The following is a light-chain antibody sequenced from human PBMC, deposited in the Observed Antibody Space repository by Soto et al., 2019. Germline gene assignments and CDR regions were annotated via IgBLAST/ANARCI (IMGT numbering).Light chain of an antibody. V-gene: IGLV4-60*03. CDR3: ETWDNNNVV. CDR2: LEGSGSY. J-gene: IGLJ2*01. CDR1: SGHNNYI. Sequence: QLVLTQSSSASASLGSSVKLTCTLSSGHNNYIIAWHQQHPGRAPRYLMKLEGSGSYNKGSGVPDRFSGSSSGGDRYLTISNLQSEDEADYYCETWDNNNVVFGGGTKVTVL.